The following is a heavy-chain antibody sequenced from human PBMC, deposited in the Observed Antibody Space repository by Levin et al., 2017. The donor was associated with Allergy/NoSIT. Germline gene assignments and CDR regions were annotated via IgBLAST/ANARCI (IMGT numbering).Heavy chain of an antibody. CDR1: GFIFSDSY. J-gene: IGHJ4*02. CDR3: ARGRVPNDY. CDR2: ISRGNSYT. Sequence: GGSLRLSCAASGFIFSDSYMSWIRQAPGKGLEWVSYISRGNSYTNYLDSVKGRLTISRDNAKNSLYLQMNSLRAEDTAIYYCARGRVPNDYWGQGTLVTVSS. V-gene: IGHV3-11*05. D-gene: IGHD3-10*01.